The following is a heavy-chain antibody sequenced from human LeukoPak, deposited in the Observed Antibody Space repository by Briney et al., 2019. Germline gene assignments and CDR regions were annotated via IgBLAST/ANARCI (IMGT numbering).Heavy chain of an antibody. CDR3: ARGHYYDSSGYSINWFGP. CDR1: GGSISSSSYY. CDR2: IYYSGST. Sequence: SETLSLTCTVSGGSISSSSYYGGWIRQPPGKGLEWIGSIYYSGSTYYNPSLKSRVTISVDTSKNQFSLKLSSVTAADTAVYYCARGHYYDSSGYSINWFGPWGQGTLVTVSS. D-gene: IGHD3-22*01. V-gene: IGHV4-39*01. J-gene: IGHJ5*02.